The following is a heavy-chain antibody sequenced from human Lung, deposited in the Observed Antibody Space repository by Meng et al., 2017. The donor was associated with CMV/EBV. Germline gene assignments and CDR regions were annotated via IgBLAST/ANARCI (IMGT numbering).Heavy chain of an antibody. J-gene: IGHJ5*02. CDR3: ARRNSIDVAGYWFDP. Sequence: SETXSLXCTVSGGSISGSRHYWGWVRQPPGKGLEWIGSIYYTGSTYYNESLKGRVTVSVDTPKNEISLKLNSVTAADTAVYYCARRNSIDVAGYWFDPWGQGTLVTVSS. V-gene: IGHV4-39*07. CDR1: GGSISGSRHY. D-gene: IGHD6-19*01. CDR2: IYYTGST.